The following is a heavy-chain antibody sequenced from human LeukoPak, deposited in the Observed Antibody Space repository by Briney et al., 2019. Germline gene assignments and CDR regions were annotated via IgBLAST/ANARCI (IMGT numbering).Heavy chain of an antibody. CDR3: ASYGSSNAFDI. Sequence: GGSLRLSCAASGFTFSSYGMHWVRQAPGKGLEWVAVISYDGSNKYYADSVKGRFTISRDNSKNTLYLQMNSLRAEDTAVYYCASYGSSNAFDIWGQGTMVTVSS. D-gene: IGHD1-26*01. CDR2: ISYDGSNK. V-gene: IGHV3-30*03. J-gene: IGHJ3*02. CDR1: GFTFSSYG.